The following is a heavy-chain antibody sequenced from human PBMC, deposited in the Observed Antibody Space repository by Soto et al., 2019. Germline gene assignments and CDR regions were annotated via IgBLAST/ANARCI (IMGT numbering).Heavy chain of an antibody. V-gene: IGHV1-69*01. D-gene: IGHD1-26*01. CDR1: GGTFSSYA. CDR2: IIPIFGTA. J-gene: IGHJ6*02. CDR3: ARLSGSYSFYYYGMDV. Sequence: QVQLVQSGAEVTKPGSSVKVSCKASGGTFSSYAISWVRQAPGQGLEWMGGIIPIFGTANYAQKFQGRVTITAEESTSNADMELRSLRSEDTAVYYCARLSGSYSFYYYGMDVWGQGTTVTVSS.